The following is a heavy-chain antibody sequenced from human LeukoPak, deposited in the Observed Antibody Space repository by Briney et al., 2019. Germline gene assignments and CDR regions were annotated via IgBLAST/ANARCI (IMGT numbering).Heavy chain of an antibody. CDR2: ISSSGSTI. D-gene: IGHD3-10*01. V-gene: IGHV3-11*01. Sequence: GGSLRLSCAASGFTFSDYYMSWIRQAPGKGLEWVSYISSSGSTIYYADSVKGRFTISRDNAKNSLYLQMNSLRAEDTDVYYCAREGYYGSGSYLDPWGQGTLVTVSS. CDR3: AREGYYGSGSYLDP. J-gene: IGHJ5*02. CDR1: GFTFSDYY.